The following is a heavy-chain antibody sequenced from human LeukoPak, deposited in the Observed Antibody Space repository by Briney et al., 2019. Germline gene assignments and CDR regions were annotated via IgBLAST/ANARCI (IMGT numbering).Heavy chain of an antibody. Sequence: GGSLRLSCAASGFTFSTYAMSWVRQAPGKGLEWVGVISGSDGSTYYADSVKGRFTISRDNSKNTLYMHMNSPRAEDTAVYYCAKARSGSSASCYNYWGQGTLVTVSS. CDR3: AKARSGSSASCYNY. CDR2: ISGSDGST. V-gene: IGHV3-23*01. D-gene: IGHD2-2*01. J-gene: IGHJ4*02. CDR1: GFTFSTYA.